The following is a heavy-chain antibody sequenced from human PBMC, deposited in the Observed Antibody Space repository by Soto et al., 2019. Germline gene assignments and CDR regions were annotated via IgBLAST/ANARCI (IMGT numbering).Heavy chain of an antibody. J-gene: IGHJ5*01. V-gene: IGHV3-48*02. CDR1: GFTFSSYS. D-gene: IGHD4-17*01. CDR2: ISSSSSTI. Sequence: GGSLRLSCAASGFTFSSYSMNWVRQAPGKGLEWVSYISSSSSTIYYADSVKGRFTISRDNAKNSLYLQMNSLRDEDTAVYYCASFSYGERGFHSWRQGPPVTVSS. CDR3: ASFSYGERGFHS.